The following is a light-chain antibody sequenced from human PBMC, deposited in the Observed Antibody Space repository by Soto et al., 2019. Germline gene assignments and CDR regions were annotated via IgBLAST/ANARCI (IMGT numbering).Light chain of an antibody. V-gene: IGLV1-44*01. CDR3: ATWDDGLTGSWV. CDR2: NNN. CDR1: NSNIGSNN. J-gene: IGLJ3*02. Sequence: QSVLTQPPSASGTPGQRVTISCSGSNSNIGSNNVNWYQQLPGTAPKLLIYNNNQRPSGVPDRFSASKSGTSASLAISGLQSEDEDDYYCATWDDGLTGSWVFGGGTKLTVL.